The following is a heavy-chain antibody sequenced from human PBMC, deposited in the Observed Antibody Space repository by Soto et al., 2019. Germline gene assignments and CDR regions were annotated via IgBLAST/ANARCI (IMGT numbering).Heavy chain of an antibody. CDR2: IYYSGST. CDR3: ARRYSSSWAHFDY. Sequence: QVQLQESGPGLVKPSETLSLTCTVSGGSISSYYWSWIRQPPGRGLEWIGDIYYSGSTNYNPSLNSRVTIAVETSHNQFALKVSSVTAADPAVYYCARRYSSSWAHFDYWGQGILVNASS. CDR1: GGSISSYY. J-gene: IGHJ4*02. D-gene: IGHD6-13*01. V-gene: IGHV4-59*08.